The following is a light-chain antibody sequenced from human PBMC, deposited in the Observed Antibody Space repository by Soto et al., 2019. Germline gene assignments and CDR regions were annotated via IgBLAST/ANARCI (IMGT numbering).Light chain of an antibody. CDR3: QQYYSSPTWT. V-gene: IGKV4-1*01. J-gene: IGKJ1*01. Sequence: DIVMTQSQDSLAVSLGERATINCKSSQNIFYSSNNKNYLAWYPQKPGQTYTLLSYWASTRESGFPDRFSGSVSGTDFTLPISSLQAEDVAIYYCQQYYSSPTWTFGQGTKVDNK. CDR2: WAS. CDR1: QNIFYSSNNKNY.